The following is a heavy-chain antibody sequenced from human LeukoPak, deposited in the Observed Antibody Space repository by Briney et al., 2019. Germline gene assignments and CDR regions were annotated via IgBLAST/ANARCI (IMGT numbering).Heavy chain of an antibody. V-gene: IGHV1-2*02. CDR1: GYTFTGYY. D-gene: IGHD6-13*01. CDR2: INPNSGGT. CDR3: ARDRGAAASYYYMDV. J-gene: IGHJ6*03. Sequence: ASVKVSCKASGYTFTGYYMHWVRQAPGQGLEWMGWINPNSGGTNYAQKFHGRVTMTRDTSISTAYMELSRLRSDDTAVYYCARDRGAAASYYYMDVWGKGTTVTVSS.